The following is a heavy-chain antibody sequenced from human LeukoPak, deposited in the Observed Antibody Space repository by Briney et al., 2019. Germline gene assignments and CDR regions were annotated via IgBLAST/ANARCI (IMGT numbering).Heavy chain of an antibody. Sequence: SVKVSCKASGGTFSSYTISWVRQAPGQGREWMGRIIPILGIANYAQKSQGRVTITADKSTSTAYMELSSLRSEDTAVYYCARGPVPAAIRGCFDYWGQGTLVTVSS. CDR2: IIPILGIA. CDR1: GGTFSSYT. D-gene: IGHD2-2*02. CDR3: ARGPVPAAIRGCFDY. J-gene: IGHJ4*02. V-gene: IGHV1-69*02.